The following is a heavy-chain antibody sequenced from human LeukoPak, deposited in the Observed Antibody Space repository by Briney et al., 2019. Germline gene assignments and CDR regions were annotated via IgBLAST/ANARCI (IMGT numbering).Heavy chain of an antibody. V-gene: IGHV4-59*01. CDR3: ARTTEGGYTYDYFYYYYMDI. CDR2: IHYSGST. D-gene: IGHD5-18*01. CDR1: GGSINGYY. J-gene: IGHJ6*03. Sequence: PSETLSLTCAVYGGSINGYYWSWIRQPPGKGLEWIGYIHYSGSTNYNPSLKSRVTILVDTSKNQFSLKLSSVTAADTAVYYCARTTEGGYTYDYFYYYYMDIWGKGTTVTISS.